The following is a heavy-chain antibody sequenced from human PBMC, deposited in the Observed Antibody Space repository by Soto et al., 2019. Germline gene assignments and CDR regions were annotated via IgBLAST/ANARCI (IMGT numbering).Heavy chain of an antibody. J-gene: IGHJ5*02. CDR2: LAQDGTTT. V-gene: IGHV3-30*03. Sequence: QVQLVESGGGVVQPGRSLRLSCAASGFTVNNYGMHWVRQAPGKGLEWVAILAQDGTTTYFGDSVRGRFTVSRDETPNTLNSHMNSLLSGDTDVYYCARNWDSSGWFNWFDPWGQGILVIISS. CDR1: GFTVNNYG. CDR3: ARNWDSSGWFNWFDP. D-gene: IGHD6-25*01.